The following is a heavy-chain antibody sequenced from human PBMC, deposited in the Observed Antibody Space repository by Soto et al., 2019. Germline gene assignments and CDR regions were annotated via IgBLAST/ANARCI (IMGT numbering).Heavy chain of an antibody. Sequence: QEQLQQWGAGLLKPSETLSLTCAVYGGSFSGYYWTWIRQPPGKGLEWNGEINHTGNTKYNPSLGSRVTISVYTSKNQFSLRLSSVTAADTAVYYCARGGRGYSYGRWFDLWGRGTLVTVSS. CDR1: GGSFSGYY. D-gene: IGHD5-18*01. V-gene: IGHV4-34*01. CDR2: INHTGNT. J-gene: IGHJ2*01. CDR3: ARGGRGYSYGRWFDL.